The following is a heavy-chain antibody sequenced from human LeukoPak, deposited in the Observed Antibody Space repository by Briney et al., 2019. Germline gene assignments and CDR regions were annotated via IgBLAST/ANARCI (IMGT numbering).Heavy chain of an antibody. J-gene: IGHJ4*02. D-gene: IGHD3-22*01. V-gene: IGHV3-20*04. Sequence: GGSLRLSCAASGFXXDXXXXXXVXXAPXKXXEXVXXXNWNGGSTGYADSVKGRFTISRDNAKNSLYLQMNSLRAEDTALYYCARGRDYYDSSGYYYFDYWGQGTLVTVSS. CDR3: ARGRDYYDSSGYYYFDY. CDR2: XNWNGGST. CDR1: GFXXDXXX.